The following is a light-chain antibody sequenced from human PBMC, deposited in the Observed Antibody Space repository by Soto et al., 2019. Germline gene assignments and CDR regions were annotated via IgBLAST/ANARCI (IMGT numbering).Light chain of an antibody. CDR1: QGISSS. J-gene: IGKJ5*01. Sequence: DIQLTQSPSFLSASVGDRVTITCRASQGISSSLAWYQQKPGKAPNLLIYAASTLQTGVPSRFSGSGSGTEFTLTISSLQPEDFGTYYCQHLYAYPLDFGQGTRLDIK. V-gene: IGKV1-9*01. CDR2: AAS. CDR3: QHLYAYPLD.